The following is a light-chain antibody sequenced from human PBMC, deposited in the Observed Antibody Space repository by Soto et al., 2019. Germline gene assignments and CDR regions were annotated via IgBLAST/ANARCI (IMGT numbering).Light chain of an antibody. CDR2: GNS. V-gene: IGLV1-40*01. CDR3: QSYDSSLIGSV. Sequence: QSVLTQPPSVSGAPGQRVTISCTGSSSNIGAGYDVHWYQQLPGTAPKLLIYGNSNRPSGVPDRFSGSKSGTSASLAITGLQAEDEADYYCQSYDSSLIGSVFGTGTKVT. J-gene: IGLJ1*01. CDR1: SSNIGAGYD.